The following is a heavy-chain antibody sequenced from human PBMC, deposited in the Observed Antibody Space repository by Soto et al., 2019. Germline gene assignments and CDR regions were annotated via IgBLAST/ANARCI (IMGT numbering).Heavy chain of an antibody. CDR3: ASSGIAAGTPGTVRFAFDS. Sequence: ASVKVSCKASGYTFTSYGISWVRQAPGQGLEWMGWISAYNGNTNYAQKLQGRVTMTTDTSTSTAYMELRSLRSDDTAVYYCASSGIAAGTPGTVRFAFDSWGQGTMVTVSS. D-gene: IGHD6-13*01. CDR2: ISAYNGNT. CDR1: GYTFTSYG. J-gene: IGHJ3*01. V-gene: IGHV1-18*01.